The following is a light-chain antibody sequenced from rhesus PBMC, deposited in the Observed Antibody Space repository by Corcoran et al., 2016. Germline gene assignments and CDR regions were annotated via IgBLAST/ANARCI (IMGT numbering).Light chain of an antibody. Sequence: DIQMTQSPSSLSVSVGDTVTITCWASQSISSWLDWYQQKPGKSPKLLIYKESSLQSGVPSRFSGSGSGTDFTLTISSLQPEDFATYYCLQYSSSPYSFGQGTKVEIK. CDR1: QSISSW. CDR2: KES. J-gene: IGKJ2*01. CDR3: LQYSSSPYS. V-gene: IGKV1-22*01.